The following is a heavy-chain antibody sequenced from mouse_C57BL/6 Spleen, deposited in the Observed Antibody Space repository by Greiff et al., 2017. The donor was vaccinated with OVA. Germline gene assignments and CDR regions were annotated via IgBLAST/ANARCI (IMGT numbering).Heavy chain of an antibody. CDR2: IWTGGGT. J-gene: IGHJ3*01. CDR3: ARNSRDYYDGSPWFAY. D-gene: IGHD1-1*01. Sequence: QVQLKESGPGLVAPSQSLSITCTVSGFSLTSYAISWVRQPPGKGLEWHGVIWTGGGTNYNSALKSRLSISKDNSKSQVFLKMNSLQTDDTARYYCARNSRDYYDGSPWFAYWGQGTLVTVSA. V-gene: IGHV2-9-1*01. CDR1: GFSLTSYA.